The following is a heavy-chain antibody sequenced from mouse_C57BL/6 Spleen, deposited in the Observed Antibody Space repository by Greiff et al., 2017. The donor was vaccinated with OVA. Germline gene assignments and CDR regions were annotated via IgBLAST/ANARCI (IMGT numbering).Heavy chain of an antibody. CDR2: IYPGSGST. V-gene: IGHV1-55*01. CDR3: AREDTTVVAYYYAMDY. J-gene: IGHJ4*01. D-gene: IGHD1-1*01. Sequence: QVQLKKPGAELVKPGASVKMSCKASGYTFTSYWITWVKQRPGQGLEWIGDIYPGSGSTNYNEKFKSKATLTVDTSSSTAYMQLSSLTSEDSAVYYCAREDTTVVAYYYAMDYWGQGTSVTVSS. CDR1: GYTFTSYW.